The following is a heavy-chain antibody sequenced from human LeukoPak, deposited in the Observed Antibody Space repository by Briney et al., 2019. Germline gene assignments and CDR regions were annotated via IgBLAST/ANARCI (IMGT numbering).Heavy chain of an antibody. J-gene: IGHJ4*02. CDR3: ARAGLATPHFDY. Sequence: GGSLRLSCAASGFTFSSYEMNWVRQAPGKGLEWVSYISSSGSTIYYADSVKGRSTISRDNAKNSLYLQMNSLRAEDTAVYYCARAGLATPHFDYWGQGTLVTVSS. D-gene: IGHD5-12*01. CDR2: ISSSGSTI. V-gene: IGHV3-48*03. CDR1: GFTFSSYE.